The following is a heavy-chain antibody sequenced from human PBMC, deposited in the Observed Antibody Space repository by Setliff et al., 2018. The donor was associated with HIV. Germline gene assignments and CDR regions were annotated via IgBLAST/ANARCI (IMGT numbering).Heavy chain of an antibody. CDR2: INHSGST. Sequence: KTSETLSLTCAVYGGSFSGYYWSWIRQPPGKGLEWIGEINHSGSTNYNMSLWSRVTISLDASRNQFSLELISVTAADTAVYYCAGGPGTTSIDYWAQGTPVTVSS. CDR3: AGGPGTTSIDY. CDR1: GGSFSGYY. J-gene: IGHJ4*02. D-gene: IGHD1-26*01. V-gene: IGHV4-34*01.